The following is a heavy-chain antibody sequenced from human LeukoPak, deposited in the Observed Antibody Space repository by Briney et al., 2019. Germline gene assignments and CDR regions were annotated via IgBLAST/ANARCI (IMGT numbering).Heavy chain of an antibody. D-gene: IGHD3-22*01. CDR2: INHSGST. CDR1: GGSFSGYY. Sequence: SETLSLTCAVYGGSFSGYYWSWIRQPPGKGLEWIGEINHSGSTNYNPSLKSRVTISVDTSKNQFSLKLSPVTAADTAVYYCARVNYYDSSGYYNYFDYWGQGTLVTVSS. V-gene: IGHV4-34*01. CDR3: ARVNYYDSSGYYNYFDY. J-gene: IGHJ4*02.